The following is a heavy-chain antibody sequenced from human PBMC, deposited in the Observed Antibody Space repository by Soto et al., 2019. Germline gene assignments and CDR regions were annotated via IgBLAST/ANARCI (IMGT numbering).Heavy chain of an antibody. V-gene: IGHV3-23*01. CDR3: AKVPEWLRLAFDI. J-gene: IGHJ3*02. Sequence: XGSLRLSCAASGFTFSSYAMSWVRQAPGKGLEWVSAISGSGGSTYYADSVKGRFTISRDNSKNTLYLQMNSLRAEDTAVYYCAKVPEWLRLAFDISGQGTMVTVSS. CDR1: GFTFSSYA. D-gene: IGHD3-3*01. CDR2: ISGSGGST.